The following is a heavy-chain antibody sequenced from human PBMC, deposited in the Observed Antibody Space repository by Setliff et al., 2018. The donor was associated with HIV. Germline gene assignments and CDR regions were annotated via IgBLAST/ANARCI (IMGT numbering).Heavy chain of an antibody. CDR2: ISHSRST. CDR1: GGSISSYY. D-gene: IGHD7-27*01. CDR3: AGEELGIGGGAFDI. Sequence: SETLSLTCTVSGGSISSYYWTWIRQPPGKGLEWNGYISHSRSTNYNPSPKSRVTISVDTSKTKFSLRLSPVTAADTAVYYCAGEELGIGGGAFDIWGQGTLVTVSS. V-gene: IGHV4-59*01. J-gene: IGHJ3*02.